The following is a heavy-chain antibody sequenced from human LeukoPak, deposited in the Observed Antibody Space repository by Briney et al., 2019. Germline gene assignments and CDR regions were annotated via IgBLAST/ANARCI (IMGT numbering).Heavy chain of an antibody. Sequence: ATVKISCKASGYTFTDYYMHWVQQAPGKGLEWMGRVNPEDGETIYAEKFQGRVTITADTSTDTAYMELSSLRSEDTAVYYCATVNRRGRWLRFLGHYYYMDVRGKGTTVTVSS. CDR3: ATVNRRGRWLRFLGHYYYMDV. CDR1: GYTFTDYY. CDR2: VNPEDGET. D-gene: IGHD3-3*01. J-gene: IGHJ6*03. V-gene: IGHV1-69-2*01.